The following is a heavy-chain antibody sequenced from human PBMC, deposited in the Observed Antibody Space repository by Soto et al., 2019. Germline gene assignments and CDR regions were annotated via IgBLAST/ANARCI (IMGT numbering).Heavy chain of an antibody. J-gene: IGHJ5*02. CDR3: ARLGVRRYLYKYNWFDP. Sequence: GESLKISCKASGYNFADFRIGWVRQMPGKGLEWMGIIYAADSYATYSPSFQGQVTLSVDKSITTAYLQWSSLKTSGSAMYYCARLGVRRYLYKYNWFDPWGQGTLVTVSS. CDR1: GYNFADFR. D-gene: IGHD1-20*01. CDR2: IYAADSYA. V-gene: IGHV5-51*01.